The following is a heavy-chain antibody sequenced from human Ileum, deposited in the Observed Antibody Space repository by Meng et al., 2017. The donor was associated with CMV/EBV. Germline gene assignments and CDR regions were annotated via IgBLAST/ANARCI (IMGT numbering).Heavy chain of an antibody. J-gene: IGHJ4*02. CDR1: GFTFSDHY. Sequence: GESLKISCAASGFTFSDHYMDWVRQAPGKGLEWVGRVRNKANGYTAGHAASVRGRFSVSRDDSMNSLFLQMNSLKIEDTAVYYCASVPTIATPEGYWGRGTLVTVSS. CDR2: VRNKANGYTA. D-gene: IGHD2-15*01. CDR3: ASVPTIATPEGY. V-gene: IGHV3-72*01.